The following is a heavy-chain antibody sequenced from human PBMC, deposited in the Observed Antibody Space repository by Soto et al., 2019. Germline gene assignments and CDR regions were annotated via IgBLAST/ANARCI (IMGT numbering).Heavy chain of an antibody. D-gene: IGHD3-3*01. CDR3: ARDVRVDFWSGYSKYYYYYGMDV. Sequence: QVQLVQSGAEVKKPGASVKVSCKASGYTFTSYGISWVRQAPGQGLEWMGWISAYNGNTNYAQKLQGRVTMTTDTSTSTAYMELRSLRSDDTAVYYCARDVRVDFWSGYSKYYYYYGMDVWGQGTTVTVSS. V-gene: IGHV1-18*01. CDR2: ISAYNGNT. CDR1: GYTFTSYG. J-gene: IGHJ6*02.